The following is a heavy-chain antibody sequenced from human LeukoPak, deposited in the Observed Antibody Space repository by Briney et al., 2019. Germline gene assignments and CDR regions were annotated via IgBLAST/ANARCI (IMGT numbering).Heavy chain of an antibody. Sequence: GGSLRLSCAASGFTFSNYGMHWVRQAPGKGLEWVAVISYDGSNKYHADSVKGRFTISRDDSKNTLYLQMNSLRTEDTAVFYCARDNSNRFDYWGQGTLVTVSS. V-gene: IGHV3-30*03. CDR2: ISYDGSNK. CDR3: ARDNSNRFDY. D-gene: IGHD2/OR15-2a*01. J-gene: IGHJ4*02. CDR1: GFTFSNYG.